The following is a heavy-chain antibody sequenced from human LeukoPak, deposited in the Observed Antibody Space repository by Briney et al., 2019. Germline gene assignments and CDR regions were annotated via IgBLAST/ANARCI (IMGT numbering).Heavy chain of an antibody. V-gene: IGHV3-53*01. J-gene: IGHJ4*02. Sequence: PGGSLRLSCAVSGFTVSSNSMSWVRQAPGKGLEWVSILYSGGGTDYADSVKGRFTISRDNAKNSLYLQMNSLRAEDTAVYYCARVRTQGIAVAGTVYHFDYWGQGTLVTVSS. D-gene: IGHD6-19*01. CDR3: ARVRTQGIAVAGTVYHFDY. CDR2: LYSGGGT. CDR1: GFTVSSNS.